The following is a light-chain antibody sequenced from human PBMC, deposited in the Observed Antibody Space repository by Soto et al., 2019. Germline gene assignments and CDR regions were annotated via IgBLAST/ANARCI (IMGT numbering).Light chain of an antibody. CDR2: WAS. Sequence: DIVMTQSPDSLAVSLGERATINCKSSQSVLYSSNNRNYLSWYQQKPGQPPKLLIYWASTRESGVPDRFSGSGSGTAFTLTISSLQAEDVATYYCQQQYNLPVTCGPGTKVDI. CDR3: QQQYNLPVT. V-gene: IGKV4-1*01. J-gene: IGKJ3*01. CDR1: QSVLYSSNNRNY.